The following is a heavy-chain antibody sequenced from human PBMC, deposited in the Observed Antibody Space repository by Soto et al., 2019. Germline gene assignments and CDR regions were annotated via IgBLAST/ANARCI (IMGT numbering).Heavy chain of an antibody. D-gene: IGHD3-22*01. V-gene: IGHV3-30*18. CDR1: GFTFSDYG. J-gene: IGHJ4*02. CDR2: ISSDGTTQ. CDR3: ANSEDDSSAYVGYFDY. Sequence: QVPLVESGGGVVQPGKSLRLSCAASGFTFSDYGMHWVRPAPGKGPEWLAVISSDGTTQHYAASVQGRFTFSRDNFKNTLHLQIKSLRGEDTAVYCCANSEDDSSAYVGYFDYGGQGTMVTVSS.